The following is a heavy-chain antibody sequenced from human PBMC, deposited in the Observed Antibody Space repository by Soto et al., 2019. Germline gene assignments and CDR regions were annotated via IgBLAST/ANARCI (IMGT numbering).Heavy chain of an antibody. CDR3: AREKAVAYTGWLDP. CDR2: VHTSGST. CDR1: GDSISSYF. Sequence: ESLSRTGPVSGDSISSYFWSWIRQPAGKGLEWIGRVHTSGSTTYNPSLKSRVTMSVDTSKSQFSLKLTSVTAADTAVYYRAREKAVAYTGWLDPWGQGTMVPSTQ. J-gene: IGHJ5*02. D-gene: IGHD6-19*01. V-gene: IGHV4-4*07.